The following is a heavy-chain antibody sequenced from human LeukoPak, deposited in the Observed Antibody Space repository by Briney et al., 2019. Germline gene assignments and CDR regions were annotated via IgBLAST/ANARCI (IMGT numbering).Heavy chain of an antibody. Sequence: PSETLSLTCSVSGDSISSDVYYWSWIRQPAGKGLEWIGRIYASGSTTYNSSLKSRVTISIDTAKNQFSLKLTHVTAADTAVYYCAGTRRYCSGGSCYNWFDPWGQGTLVTVSS. V-gene: IGHV4-61*02. J-gene: IGHJ5*02. D-gene: IGHD2-15*01. CDR1: GDSISSDVYY. CDR2: IYASGST. CDR3: AGTRRYCSGGSCYNWFDP.